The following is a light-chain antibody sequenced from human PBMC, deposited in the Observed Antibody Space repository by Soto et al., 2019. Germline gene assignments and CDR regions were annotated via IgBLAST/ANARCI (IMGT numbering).Light chain of an antibody. CDR2: TTS. Sequence: DIQMTQSPSSLSASVGDSVTITCRASQSITTYLNWYQQKPGQAPNLLIYTTSTLKNGVPSRFSGSGSGTEFTLTISALRPEDFAPYFCQQDHSTPVTFGGGTKLEI. J-gene: IGKJ4*01. CDR1: QSITTY. CDR3: QQDHSTPVT. V-gene: IGKV1-39*01.